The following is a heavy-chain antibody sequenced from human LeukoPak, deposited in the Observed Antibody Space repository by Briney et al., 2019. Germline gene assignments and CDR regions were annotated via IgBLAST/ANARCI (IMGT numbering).Heavy chain of an antibody. D-gene: IGHD3-22*01. J-gene: IGHJ4*02. CDR3: AKDPYDSSGHYFDY. V-gene: IGHV3-30*02. CDR1: GFTFSSYG. Sequence: GGSLRLSCAASGFTFSSYGMHWVRQAPGKGREWVAFIRYDGSNKYYADSVKGRFTISRDNSKNMLYLQMNSLRAEDTAVYYCAKDPYDSSGHYFDYWGQGTLVTVSS. CDR2: IRYDGSNK.